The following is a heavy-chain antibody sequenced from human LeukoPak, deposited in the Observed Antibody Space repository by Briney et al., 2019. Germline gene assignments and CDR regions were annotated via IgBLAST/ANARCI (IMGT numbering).Heavy chain of an antibody. Sequence: SETLSLTCTVSGGSISSYYWSWIRQPPGKGLEWIGYIYYSGSTNYNPSLKSRVTISVDTSKNQFSLKLSSVTAADTAVYYCARDPLPFGPRGFDPWGQGTLVTVSS. D-gene: IGHD3-10*01. CDR3: ARDPLPFGPRGFDP. J-gene: IGHJ5*02. CDR1: GGSISSYY. CDR2: IYYSGST. V-gene: IGHV4-59*12.